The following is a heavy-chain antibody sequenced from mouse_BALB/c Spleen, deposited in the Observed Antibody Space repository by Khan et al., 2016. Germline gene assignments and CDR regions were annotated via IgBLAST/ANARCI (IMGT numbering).Heavy chain of an antibody. CDR2: IDPENGDA. CDR1: GFKIKDYY. CDR3: NSGGQLGLPFAY. V-gene: IGHV14-4*02. Sequence: VRLQQSGAELVRSGASVKLSCTTSGFKIKDYYIHWVKQRPEQGLEWIGWIDPENGDAAYAPKFQGKATMTADTSSNTAYLQLSSLTSEYTSVDDCNSGGQLGLPFAYWGQGTLVTVSA. D-gene: IGHD3-2*01. J-gene: IGHJ3*01.